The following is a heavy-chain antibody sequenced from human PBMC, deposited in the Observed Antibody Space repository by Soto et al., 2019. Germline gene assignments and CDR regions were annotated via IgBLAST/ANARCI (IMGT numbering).Heavy chain of an antibody. CDR2: IIPILGIA. Sequence: QVQLVQSGAEVKKPGSSVKVSCKASGGTFSSYTISWARQAPGQGLEWMGRIIPILGIANYAQKFQGRVTITADKSTSTAYMELSSLRSEDTAVYYCARPSDYGDYDGDFDYWGQGTLVTVSS. CDR3: ARPSDYGDYDGDFDY. D-gene: IGHD4-17*01. V-gene: IGHV1-69*02. CDR1: GGTFSSYT. J-gene: IGHJ4*02.